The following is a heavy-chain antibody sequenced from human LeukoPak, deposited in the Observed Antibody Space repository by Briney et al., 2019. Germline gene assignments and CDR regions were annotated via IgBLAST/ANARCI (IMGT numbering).Heavy chain of an antibody. CDR2: IYYSGST. CDR3: AAGVVVPAAGGYFDY. J-gene: IGHJ4*02. CDR1: GGSISSGDYY. V-gene: IGHV4-30-4*01. Sequence: SETLSLTCTVSGGSISSGDYYWSWIRQPPGKGLEWSGYIYYSGSTYYNPFLKSRVTISVDTSKNQFSLKLSSVTAADTAVYYCAAGVVVPAAGGYFDYWGQGTLVTVSS. D-gene: IGHD2-2*01.